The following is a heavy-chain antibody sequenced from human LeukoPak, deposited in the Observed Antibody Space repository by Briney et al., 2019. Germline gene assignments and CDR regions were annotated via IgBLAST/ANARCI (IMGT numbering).Heavy chain of an antibody. D-gene: IGHD1-26*01. V-gene: IGHV3-33*01. J-gene: IGHJ4*02. CDR1: GFTFSSYG. Sequence: GGSLRLSCAASGFTFSSYGMHWVRRAPGKGLEWVAVIWYDGSNKYYADSVKGRFTISRDNSKNTLYLQMNSLRAEDTAVYYCAGDRATSYFDYWGQGALVTISS. CDR3: AGDRATSYFDY. CDR2: IWYDGSNK.